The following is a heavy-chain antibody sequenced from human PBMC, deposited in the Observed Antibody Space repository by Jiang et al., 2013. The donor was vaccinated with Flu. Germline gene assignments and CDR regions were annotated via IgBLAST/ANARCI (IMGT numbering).Heavy chain of an antibody. CDR2: IYYTGNT. V-gene: IGHV4-39*07. CDR3: ASIVYYHSVRGDYYGMDV. J-gene: IGHJ6*02. CDR1: GGSINSTSYY. D-gene: IGHD3-22*01. Sequence: GPGLVKPSETLSLTCTVSGGSINSTSYYWGWIRQPPGKGLEWIGSIYYTGNTYYQPSLKSRVTISVDTSKNQFSLKLNSVTAADTAVYYCASIVYYHSVRGDYYGMDVWGQGTTVTVSS.